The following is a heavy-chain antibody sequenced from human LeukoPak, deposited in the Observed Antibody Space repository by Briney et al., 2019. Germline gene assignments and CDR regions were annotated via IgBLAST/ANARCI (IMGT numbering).Heavy chain of an antibody. CDR1: GFTHSSYW. CDR2: INGDGRIT. Sequence: GGSLRLSCAACGFTHSSYWMHWVRQARGRGLVCVSRINGDGRITTYADSVKGRFTISRDTAKNTLYLQMNSLRAEDTAVYYCARVHVGTDMVDLDYWGQGTLVTVSS. D-gene: IGHD5-18*01. V-gene: IGHV3-74*01. J-gene: IGHJ4*02. CDR3: ARVHVGTDMVDLDY.